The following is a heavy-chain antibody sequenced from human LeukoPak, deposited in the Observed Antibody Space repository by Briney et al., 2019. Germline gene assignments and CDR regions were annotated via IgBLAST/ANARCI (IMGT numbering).Heavy chain of an antibody. D-gene: IGHD3-16*01. CDR2: ISSSGTYI. V-gene: IGHV3-21*01. J-gene: IGHJ4*02. Sequence: GGSLRLSCAASGFGFSTFKMNWVRQTPGKGLEWVSSISSSGTYIYYADSMKGRFTIPRDNTKNSLYLQMTTVRAEDSAIYYCARADDSEEGFDYWGQGTLVTVSS. CDR1: GFGFSTFK. CDR3: ARADDSEEGFDY.